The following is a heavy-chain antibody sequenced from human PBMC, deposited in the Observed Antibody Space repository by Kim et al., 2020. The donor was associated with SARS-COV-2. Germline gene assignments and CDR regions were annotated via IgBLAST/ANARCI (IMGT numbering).Heavy chain of an antibody. CDR1: GFTFSSYG. CDR2: ISYDGSNK. V-gene: IGHV3-30*18. J-gene: IGHJ6*01. D-gene: IGHD3-22*01. Sequence: GGSLRLSCAVSGFTFSSYGMHWVRQAPGKGLEWVAVISYDGSNKYYADSVKGRFIISSDNSKNTLYLLMNSMSAEATAVYYCAKARYYDSRGYLHYYGM. CDR3: AKARYYDSRGYLHYYGM.